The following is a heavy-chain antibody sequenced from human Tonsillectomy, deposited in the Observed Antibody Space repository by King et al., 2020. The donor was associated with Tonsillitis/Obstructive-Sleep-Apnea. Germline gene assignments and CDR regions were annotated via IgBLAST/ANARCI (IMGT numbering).Heavy chain of an antibody. Sequence: VQLVESGGGVVQPGTSLRPSCEASGFTFRMYAMHWVRQAPGKGLEWVAVISYDGSNEYYGDSVKGRFTISRDNSKNTLYLQMNSLRAEDTAVYYCAKDPTSHSGGWEPLDHWGQGTLVTVSS. J-gene: IGHJ5*02. V-gene: IGHV3-30*18. CDR2: ISYDGSNE. D-gene: IGHD6-19*01. CDR1: GFTFRMYA. CDR3: AKDPTSHSGGWEPLDH.